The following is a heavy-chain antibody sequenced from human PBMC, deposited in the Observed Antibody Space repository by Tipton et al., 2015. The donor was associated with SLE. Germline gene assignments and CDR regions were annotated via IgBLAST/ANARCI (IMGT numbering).Heavy chain of an antibody. J-gene: IGHJ2*01. Sequence: SLRLSCAASGFTFSSYAMHWVRQAPGKGLEWVAVISYDGSNKYYADSVKGRFTISRDNSKNSLYLQMNSLRAEDTAVYYCAREIQVYSSGWYGGRYFDLWGRGTLVTVSS. CDR1: GFTFSSYA. CDR2: ISYDGSNK. V-gene: IGHV3-30-3*01. D-gene: IGHD6-19*01. CDR3: AREIQVYSSGWYGGRYFDL.